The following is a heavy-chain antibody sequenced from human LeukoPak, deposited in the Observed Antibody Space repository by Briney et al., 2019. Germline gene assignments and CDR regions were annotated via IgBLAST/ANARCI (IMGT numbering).Heavy chain of an antibody. CDR3: VSGSSSGWYGRS. D-gene: IGHD6-19*01. CDR1: GFTVSSNF. CDR2: IYTTGIT. J-gene: IGHJ4*02. V-gene: IGHV3-66*01. Sequence: GGSLRLSCAASGFTVSSNFVSWFRQAPGKGLEWVSVIYTTGITYHADSVKGRFTTSRDTSKNTLYLQMNSLRADDTAVYYCVSGSSSGWYGRSWGQGTLVTVSS.